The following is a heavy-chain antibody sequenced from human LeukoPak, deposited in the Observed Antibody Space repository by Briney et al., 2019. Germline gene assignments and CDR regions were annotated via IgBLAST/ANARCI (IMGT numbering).Heavy chain of an antibody. D-gene: IGHD3-22*01. Sequence: PSETLSLNCTVSGDSVSGYYWSWIRQPPGRGLEWIGYISDSGITNYNPSLKSRVTISVGTSKTQFSLTLTSVTAADTAVYYCARGSYYFDSGAYCGERFYYYYMDVWDRGTTVTVSS. CDR1: GDSVSGYY. CDR2: ISDSGIT. CDR3: ARGSYYFDSGAYCGERFYYYYMDV. V-gene: IGHV4-59*02. J-gene: IGHJ6*03.